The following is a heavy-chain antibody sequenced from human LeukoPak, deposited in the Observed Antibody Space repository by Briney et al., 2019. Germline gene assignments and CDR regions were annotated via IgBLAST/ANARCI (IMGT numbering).Heavy chain of an antibody. D-gene: IGHD6-13*01. CDR2: IRHDGSNK. Sequence: AGSLRLSSAASGFTFSIYGMHWVRQAPSKGLEWVAFIRHDGSNKYYADSVKGRFTISSDNSKNTLYLQMNSLRAEDTAVYYCAKDEWVAAAGTALTWYYYGMDVWGQGTTVTVSS. CDR3: AKDEWVAAAGTALTWYYYGMDV. V-gene: IGHV3-30*02. CDR1: GFTFSIYG. J-gene: IGHJ6*02.